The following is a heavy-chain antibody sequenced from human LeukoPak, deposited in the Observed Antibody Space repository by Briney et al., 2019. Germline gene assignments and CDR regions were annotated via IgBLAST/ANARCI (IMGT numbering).Heavy chain of an antibody. D-gene: IGHD2-8*02. CDR3: ARVGTDLASRFDP. CDR2: IYPSGST. J-gene: IGHJ5*02. Sequence: SETLSLTCTVSGGSISSYYWSWIRQPAGKGLEWIGRIYPSGSTNYNPSLESRVTMSVATSKNQFSLNLSSVTAADTAVYYCARVGTDLASRFDPWGQGTLVTVSS. CDR1: GGSISSYY. V-gene: IGHV4-4*07.